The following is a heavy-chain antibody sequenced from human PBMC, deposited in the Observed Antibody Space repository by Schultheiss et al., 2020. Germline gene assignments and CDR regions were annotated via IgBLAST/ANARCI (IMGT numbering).Heavy chain of an antibody. D-gene: IGHD3-10*01. J-gene: IGHJ6*02. CDR1: GFTVSSNY. Sequence: GESLKISCAASGFTVSSNYMSWVRQAPGKGLEWVSVIYSGGSTYYADSVKGRFTISRDNSKNTLYLQMNSLRAEDTAVYYCARDLWFGELLQRGAMDYYGMDVWGQGTTVTVAS. CDR2: IYSGGST. CDR3: ARDLWFGELLQRGAMDYYGMDV. V-gene: IGHV3-66*01.